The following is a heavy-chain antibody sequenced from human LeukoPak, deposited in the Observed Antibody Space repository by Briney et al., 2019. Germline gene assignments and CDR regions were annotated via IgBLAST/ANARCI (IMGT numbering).Heavy chain of an antibody. CDR1: GGSISSYY. J-gene: IGHJ3*02. CDR2: IYTSAST. CDR3: ARGRYCTTTTCSGADAFDI. Sequence: SETLSLTCTVSGGSISSYYWSWIRQPAGKGLEWIGRIYTSASTNYNPSLKSRVTLSVDASKNQFSLKLTSVTAADTAVYYCARGRYCTTTTCSGADAFDIWGQGRVVTVSS. D-gene: IGHD2-2*01. V-gene: IGHV4-4*07.